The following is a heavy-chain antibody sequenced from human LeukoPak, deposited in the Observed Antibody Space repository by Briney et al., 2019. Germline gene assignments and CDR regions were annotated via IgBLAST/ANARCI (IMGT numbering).Heavy chain of an antibody. V-gene: IGHV3-23*01. J-gene: IGHJ4*02. D-gene: IGHD2-21*02. Sequence: GGSLRLSCAASGFTFSNAWMSWVRQAPGKGLEWVSGISGSGGNTYNADSVKGRFTISRDNSKNTLYLQMNSLRAEDTAVYYCAKGRTTVVVTAIPNWGQGTLVTVSS. CDR2: ISGSGGNT. CDR1: GFTFSNAW. CDR3: AKGRTTVVVTAIPN.